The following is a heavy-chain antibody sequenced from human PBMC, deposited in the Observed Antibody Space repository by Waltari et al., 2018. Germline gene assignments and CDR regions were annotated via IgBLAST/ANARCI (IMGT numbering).Heavy chain of an antibody. CDR2: IYSGGST. CDR3: ARAGDDYGDYRGLDY. V-gene: IGHV3-53*01. Sequence: EVQLVESGGGLIQPGGSLRLSCAASGFTVSSNYMSWVRQAPGKGLEGVSVIYSGGSTYYADSVKGRFTISRDNSKNTLYLQMNSLRAEDTAVYYCARAGDDYGDYRGLDYWGQGTLVTVSS. CDR1: GFTVSSNY. D-gene: IGHD4-17*01. J-gene: IGHJ4*02.